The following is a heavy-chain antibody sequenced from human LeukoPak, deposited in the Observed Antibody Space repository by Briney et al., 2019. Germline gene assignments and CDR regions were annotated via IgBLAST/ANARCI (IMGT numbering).Heavy chain of an antibody. J-gene: IGHJ4*02. V-gene: IGHV6-1*01. CDR2: TYYRSKWFN. CDR1: GDSVSSNRVA. Sequence: SQTLSLTFAISGDSVSSNRVAWNWIRQSPSRGLEWLGRTYYRSKWFNHYPVSVKSRITINPDTSKNQFSLQMNSVTPEDTAVYYCTRDPRIAPDLNFDYWGQGILVTVSS. CDR3: TRDPRIAPDLNFDY. D-gene: IGHD6-13*01.